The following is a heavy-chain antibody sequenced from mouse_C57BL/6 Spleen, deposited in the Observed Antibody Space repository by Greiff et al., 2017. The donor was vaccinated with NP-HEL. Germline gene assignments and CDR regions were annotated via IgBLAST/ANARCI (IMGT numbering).Heavy chain of an antibody. CDR2: ISSGGDYI. D-gene: IGHD2-4*01. Sequence: EVQLVESGEGLVKPGGSLKLSCAASGFTFSSYAMSWVRQTPEKRLEWVAYISSGGDYIYYADTVKGRFTISRDNARNTLYLQMSSLKSEDTAMYYCTRDYYDYSWFAYWGQGTLVTVSA. CDR1: GFTFSSYA. CDR3: TRDYYDYSWFAY. V-gene: IGHV5-9-1*02. J-gene: IGHJ3*01.